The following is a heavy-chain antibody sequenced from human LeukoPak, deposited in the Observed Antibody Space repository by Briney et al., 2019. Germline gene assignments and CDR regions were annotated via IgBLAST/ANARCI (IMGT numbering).Heavy chain of an antibody. CDR1: GYTFTGYY. J-gene: IGHJ4*02. Sequence: ASVKVSCKTSGYTFTGYYIQWVRQAPGQGLEWMGIINPSGSSTSYAQKFQGRVTMTRDTSTSTVYMELSSLRSEDTAVYYCARAPLSPYGDLDYWGQGTLVTVSS. CDR3: ARAPLSPYGDLDY. V-gene: IGHV1-46*01. CDR2: INPSGSST. D-gene: IGHD4-17*01.